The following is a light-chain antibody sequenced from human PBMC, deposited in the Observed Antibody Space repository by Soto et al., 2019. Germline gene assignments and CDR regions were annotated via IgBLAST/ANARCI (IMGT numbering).Light chain of an antibody. CDR1: SSNIGAGYD. CDR2: GNP. J-gene: IGLJ2*01. Sequence: QSVLTQPPSVSGAPGQRVTISCTGSSSNIGAGYDVQWYQQLPGAAPRLLIFGNPNRPSGVPDRFSGSRSVTSASLAISGLQAEDEADYYCQSYDIRLSVSVVFGGGTKLTVL. CDR3: QSYDIRLSVSVV. V-gene: IGLV1-40*01.